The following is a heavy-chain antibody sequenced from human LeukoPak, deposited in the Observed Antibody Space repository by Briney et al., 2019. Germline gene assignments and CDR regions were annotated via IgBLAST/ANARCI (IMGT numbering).Heavy chain of an antibody. V-gene: IGHV4-59*01. CDR1: GGSISTYY. CDR3: AREDPQTTVPEGMDV. Sequence: SETLSLTCSVSGGSISTYYWSWLRQLPGKGLEWIGYIYYTGTTNYNPSLRSRVTISVDTSRNQFSLRLSSVTAADTAVYYCAREDPQTTVPEGMDVWGHGTTVVVSS. D-gene: IGHD4-17*01. CDR2: IYYTGTT. J-gene: IGHJ6*02.